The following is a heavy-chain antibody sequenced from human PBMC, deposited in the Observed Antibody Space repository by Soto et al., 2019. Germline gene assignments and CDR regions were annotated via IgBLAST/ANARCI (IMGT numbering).Heavy chain of an antibody. CDR3: ARLLSSGSYYFLSEWSTPPYYYGVDV. CDR2: INPRGGST. V-gene: IGHV1-46*01. Sequence: ASVNVSCKASGYTFTNYYMHWVRQAPGQGLEWMGIINPRGGSTTYAQKFQGRVTMTRDTSTSTVYMELSSLRSEDTAVYYCARLLSSGSYYFLSEWSTPPYYYGVDVWGQGTTVTVSS. CDR1: GYTFTNYY. J-gene: IGHJ6*02. D-gene: IGHD3-10*01.